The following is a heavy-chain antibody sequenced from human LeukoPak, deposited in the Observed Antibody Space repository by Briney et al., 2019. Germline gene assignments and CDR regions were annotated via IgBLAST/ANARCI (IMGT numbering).Heavy chain of an antibody. V-gene: IGHV3-53*01. CDR2: IYSGGDT. CDR1: GFTVSNNY. J-gene: IGHJ4*02. CDR3: ARWYCPTSSCYYDF. Sequence: GGSLRLSCAASGFTVSNNYMSWVRQAPGKGLEWVSFIYSGGDTKYADSVRGRFTISRGNSKNTLYLQMNSLRVEDTAVYYCARWYCPTSSCYYDFWGQGTLVTVSS. D-gene: IGHD2-2*01.